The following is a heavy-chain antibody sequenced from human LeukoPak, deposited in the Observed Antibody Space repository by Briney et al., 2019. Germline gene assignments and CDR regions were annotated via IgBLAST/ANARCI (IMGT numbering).Heavy chain of an antibody. CDR1: GFTFRNYG. CDR3: ARDYSKGYVYGDY. J-gene: IGHJ4*02. CDR2: IRYDGSNK. D-gene: IGHD5/OR15-5a*01. Sequence: PGGSLRLSCAAAGFTFRNYGMHWVRQAPGKGLEWVADIRYDGSNKYYADSVKGRFTISRDNSKNTLFMEMNSLRAEDTAAYYCARDYSKGYVYGDYWGQGTLVTVSS. V-gene: IGHV3-33*01.